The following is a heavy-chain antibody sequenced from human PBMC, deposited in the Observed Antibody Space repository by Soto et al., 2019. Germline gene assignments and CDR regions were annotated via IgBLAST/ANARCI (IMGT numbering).Heavy chain of an antibody. D-gene: IGHD2-2*02. Sequence: QVQLVQSGAEVKKPGASVKVSCKASGYTFTSYDINWVRQATGQGLEWMGWMNPNSGNTGYAQKFQGRVTMTRNTSISTAYMELSSLRSEDTAVYNCARVPPPRDIVVVPAARPPDDYWGQGTLVTVSS. CDR3: ARVPPPRDIVVVPAARPPDDY. J-gene: IGHJ4*02. CDR1: GYTFTSYD. CDR2: MNPNSGNT. V-gene: IGHV1-8*01.